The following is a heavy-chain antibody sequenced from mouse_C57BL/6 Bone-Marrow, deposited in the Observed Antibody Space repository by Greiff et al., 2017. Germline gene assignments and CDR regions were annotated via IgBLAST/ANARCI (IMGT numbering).Heavy chain of an antibody. Sequence: VQLQQSDAELVKPGASVKISCKVSGYTFTDHTIHWMKQRPEQGLEWIGYIYPRDGSTKYNEKFTGKAPLTAEKSSSTAYMQLNSRTSEDSAVYFCARRAYYYGSSLYYAMDYWGKGTSVTVSS. CDR3: ARRAYYYGSSLYYAMDY. CDR1: GYTFTDHT. D-gene: IGHD1-1*01. CDR2: IYPRDGST. J-gene: IGHJ4*01. V-gene: IGHV1-78*01.